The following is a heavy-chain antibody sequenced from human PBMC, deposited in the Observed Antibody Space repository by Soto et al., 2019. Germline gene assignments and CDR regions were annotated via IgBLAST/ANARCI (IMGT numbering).Heavy chain of an antibody. V-gene: IGHV3-74*03. D-gene: IGHD3-10*01. CDR2: INGAGASL. Sequence: EVRLEEAGGGFVQPGGSLRVSCSGSGFIFSSCWMHGVRQGPGKGLEWVPRINGAGASLAYAESVKGRFSISRDNVKNTLPLQMHSLGVDDRAVYFCAREGSLGLDVWGRGTTVTVSS. CDR3: AREGSLGLDV. J-gene: IGHJ6*02. CDR1: GFIFSSCW.